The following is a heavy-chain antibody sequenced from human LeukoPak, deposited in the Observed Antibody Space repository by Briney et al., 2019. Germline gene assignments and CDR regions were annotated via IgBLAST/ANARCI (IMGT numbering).Heavy chain of an antibody. D-gene: IGHD6-13*01. V-gene: IGHV4-39*07. Sequence: SETLSLTCSVSGASISSGNNYWGWIRQPPGKTLEWIGSIYSSGSTYYNSSLQSRVIIIIDTPKNHFSLKLSSVTAADTAVYYCASQTGIAAAGTSGWFDPWGQGTLVTVSS. J-gene: IGHJ5*02. CDR3: ASQTGIAAAGTSGWFDP. CDR2: IYSSGST. CDR1: GASISSGNNY.